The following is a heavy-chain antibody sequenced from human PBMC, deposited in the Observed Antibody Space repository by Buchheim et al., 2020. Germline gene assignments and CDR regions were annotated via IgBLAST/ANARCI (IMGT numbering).Heavy chain of an antibody. CDR2: TYYRSKWNN. J-gene: IGHJ4*02. V-gene: IGHV6-1*01. CDR1: GDSVFSNSAA. Sequence: QVQLQQSGPGLVKPSHTLSLTCAISGDSVFSNSAAWSWIRQSPSRGLEWLGRTYYRSKWNNDYAVSVKSRITINPDTSRNQFSLQLNSVIPDDTAVYFCAREGMSLAAAGEFDYWGQGTL. D-gene: IGHD6-13*01. CDR3: AREGMSLAAAGEFDY.